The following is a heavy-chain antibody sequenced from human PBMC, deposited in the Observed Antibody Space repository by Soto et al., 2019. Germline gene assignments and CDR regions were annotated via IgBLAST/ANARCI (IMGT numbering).Heavy chain of an antibody. J-gene: IGHJ6*02. V-gene: IGHV4-31*03. D-gene: IGHD2-2*01. Sequence: SETLSLTCTVSGGSISSGGYYWSWIRQHPGKGLEWIGYIYYSGSTYYNPSLKSRVTISVDTSKNQFSLKLSSVTAADTAVYYCARVSCSSTSCSSDGYYYYGMDVWGQGTTVTVSS. CDR2: IYYSGST. CDR1: GGSISSGGYY. CDR3: ARVSCSSTSCSSDGYYYYGMDV.